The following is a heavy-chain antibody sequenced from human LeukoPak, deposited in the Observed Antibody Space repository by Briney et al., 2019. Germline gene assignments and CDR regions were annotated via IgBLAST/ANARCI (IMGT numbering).Heavy chain of an antibody. CDR2: ISGSGGST. CDR3: AKAVGQWLVEFDY. CDR1: GFTFSSYA. J-gene: IGHJ4*02. D-gene: IGHD6-19*01. V-gene: IGHV3-23*01. Sequence: GGSLRLPCAASGFTFSSYAMSWVRQAPGKGLEWVSAISGSGGSTYYADSVKGRFTISRDNSKNTLYLQMNSLRAEDTAVYYCAKAVGQWLVEFDYWGQGTLVTVSS.